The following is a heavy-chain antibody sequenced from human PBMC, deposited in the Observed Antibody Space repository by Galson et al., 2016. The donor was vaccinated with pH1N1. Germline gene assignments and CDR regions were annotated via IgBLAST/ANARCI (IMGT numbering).Heavy chain of an antibody. V-gene: IGHV1-46*03. CDR2: IDPSNGGT. J-gene: IGHJ4*02. CDR1: GYIFTSDY. CDR3: IRDLGRLRDF. D-gene: IGHD6-25*01. Sequence: SVKVSCKASGYIFTSDYFHWVRQAPGQGLEWMGVIDPSNGGTTFAQKLQSLVTMTRDTSTSTVYMELRGLKSEDTAVYYCIRDLGRLRDFWGQGTLGTVSS.